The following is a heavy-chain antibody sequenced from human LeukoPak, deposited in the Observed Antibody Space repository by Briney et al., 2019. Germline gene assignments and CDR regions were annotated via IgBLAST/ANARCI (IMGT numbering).Heavy chain of an antibody. D-gene: IGHD3-10*01. CDR1: GFTFSSYW. Sequence: GGSLRLSCAASGFTFSSYWMSWVRQAPGKGLEGVANIRQDGSEKYYVDSVKGRFTISRDNAKNSLYLQMNSLRAEDTAVYYCARDRRSWFGELLGDYWGQGTLVTVSS. CDR2: IRQDGSEK. J-gene: IGHJ4*02. CDR3: ARDRRSWFGELLGDY. V-gene: IGHV3-7*01.